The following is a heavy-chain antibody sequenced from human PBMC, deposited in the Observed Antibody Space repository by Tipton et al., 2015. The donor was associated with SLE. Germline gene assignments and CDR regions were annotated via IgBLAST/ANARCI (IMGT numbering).Heavy chain of an antibody. CDR1: GFTFDEYT. J-gene: IGHJ6*02. CDR2: ISWDGGST. V-gene: IGHV3-43*01. D-gene: IGHD6-19*01. Sequence: SLRLSCAASGFTFDEYTMHWVRQTPGKGLEWVSLISWDGGSTYYADSVKGRFTISRDNSKNSLYLQMNSLKTEDTALHYCAKVMISGWYNYYYGLDVWGQGTTVTVSS. CDR3: AKVMISGWYNYYYGLDV.